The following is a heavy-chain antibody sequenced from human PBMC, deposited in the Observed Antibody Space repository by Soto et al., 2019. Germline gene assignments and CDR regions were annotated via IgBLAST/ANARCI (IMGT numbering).Heavy chain of an antibody. V-gene: IGHV3-48*01. CDR1: GFTFSSYS. CDR2: ISSSSSTI. D-gene: IGHD1-7*01. Sequence: EVQLVESGGGLVQPGGSLRLSCAASGFTFSSYSMNWVRQAPGKGLEWVSYISSSSSTIYYADSVKGRFTISRDNAKNSLYLQMNSLRAEDTAVYYCARDRWGGWSELWGQGTLVTVSS. J-gene: IGHJ4*02. CDR3: ARDRWGGWSEL.